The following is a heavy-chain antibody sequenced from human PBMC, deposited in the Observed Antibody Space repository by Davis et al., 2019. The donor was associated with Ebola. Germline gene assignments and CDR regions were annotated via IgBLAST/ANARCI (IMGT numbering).Heavy chain of an antibody. V-gene: IGHV1-2*02. CDR2: INPNSGGT. CDR1: GYTFTGYY. D-gene: IGHD4-17*01. Sequence: ASVKVSCKASGYTFTGYYMHWVRQAPGQGLEWMGWINPNSGGTNYAQKFQGRVTMTRDTSISTAYMELSRLRSDDTAVYYCARAMTTVTTAPGGYWGQGTLVTVSS. J-gene: IGHJ4*02. CDR3: ARAMTTVTTAPGGY.